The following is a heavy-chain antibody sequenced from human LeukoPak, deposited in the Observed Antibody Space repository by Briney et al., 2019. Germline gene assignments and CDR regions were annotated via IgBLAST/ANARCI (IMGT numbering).Heavy chain of an antibody. CDR1: GFTFSSSW. V-gene: IGHV3-7*03. J-gene: IGHJ4*02. Sequence: PGGSLRLSCAASGFTFSSSWMSWVRQAPGKGLEWVANIKEDGSEKYYVDSVKGRFTISRDNAKNSPSLQMSSLTAQDTGVYFCGKGRLRFSYWGQGTLVTVAS. CDR2: IKEDGSEK. CDR3: GKGRLRFSY. D-gene: IGHD3-16*01.